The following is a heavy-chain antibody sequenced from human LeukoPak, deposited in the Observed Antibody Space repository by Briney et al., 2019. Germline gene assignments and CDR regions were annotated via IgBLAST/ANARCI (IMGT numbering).Heavy chain of an antibody. V-gene: IGHV3-9*01. CDR2: ISWNSGSI. Sequence: GGSLRLSCAASGFTFDDYAMHWVRHAPGKGLEWVSGISWNSGSIGYADSVKGRFTISRDNAKNSLYLQMNSLRAEDTALYYCAKVSDYYDSSGPFDYWGQGTLVTVSS. CDR3: AKVSDYYDSSGPFDY. D-gene: IGHD3-22*01. J-gene: IGHJ4*02. CDR1: GFTFDDYA.